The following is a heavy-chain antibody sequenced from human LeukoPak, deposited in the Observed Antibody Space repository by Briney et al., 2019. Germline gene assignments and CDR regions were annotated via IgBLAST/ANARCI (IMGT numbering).Heavy chain of an antibody. CDR1: GGSISSYY. D-gene: IGHD1-26*01. J-gene: IGHJ4*02. V-gene: IGHV4-4*09. Sequence: SETLSLTCTVSGGSISSYYRSWIRQPPGKGLEWIGYIYTSGSTNYNPSLKSRVTISVDTSKNQFSLKLSSVTAADTAVYYCARHGDSGSYPYFDYWGQGTLVTVSS. CDR2: IYTSGST. CDR3: ARHGDSGSYPYFDY.